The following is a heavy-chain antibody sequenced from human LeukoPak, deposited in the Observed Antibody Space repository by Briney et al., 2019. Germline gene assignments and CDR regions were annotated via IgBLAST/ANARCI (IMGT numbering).Heavy chain of an antibody. J-gene: IGHJ6*02. CDR2: INPNSGGT. D-gene: IGHD2-2*01. CDR1: GYTFTDYY. CDR3: ARSFGAATNLHQLYYYYGMDV. Sequence: ASVKVSCKASGYTFTDYYMHWVRQAPGQGLEWMGRINPNSGGTNSAQKFQGRVTITADESTSTAYMELSSLRSEDTAVYYCARSFGAATNLHQLYYYYGMDVWGQGTTVTVSS. V-gene: IGHV1-2*06.